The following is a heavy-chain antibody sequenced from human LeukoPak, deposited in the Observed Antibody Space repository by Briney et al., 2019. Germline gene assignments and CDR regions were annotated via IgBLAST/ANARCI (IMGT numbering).Heavy chain of an antibody. CDR3: ARGALGDCSSTSYYTGWFDP. V-gene: IGHV1-8*01. CDR1: GYTFTSYD. Sequence: GASVKVSCKASGYTFTSYDINWVRQATGQGLEWMGWMNPNSGNTGYAQKFQGRVTMTRNTSISTAYMELSSLRSEDAAVYYCARGALGDCSSTSYYTGWFDPWGQGTLVTVSS. CDR2: MNPNSGNT. D-gene: IGHD2-2*01. J-gene: IGHJ5*02.